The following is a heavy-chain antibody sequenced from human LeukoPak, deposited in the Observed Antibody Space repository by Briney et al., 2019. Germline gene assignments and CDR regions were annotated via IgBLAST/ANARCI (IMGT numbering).Heavy chain of an antibody. J-gene: IGHJ4*02. V-gene: IGHV3-64D*09. CDR3: VKDVGGSYAFDY. CDR1: GSTFSRYA. CDR2: INDNGGRT. Sequence: GGSLRLSCSASGSTFSRYAMHWVRQAPGKGLEYVSGINDNGGRTHYGDSVKGRFSISGDNSKNTLHLQMSTLRAEDTALYYCVKDVGGSYAFDYWGQGILVTVAS. D-gene: IGHD1-26*01.